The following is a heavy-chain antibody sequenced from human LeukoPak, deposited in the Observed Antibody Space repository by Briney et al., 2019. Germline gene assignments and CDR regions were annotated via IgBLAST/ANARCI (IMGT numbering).Heavy chain of an antibody. D-gene: IGHD2-2*02. J-gene: IGHJ5*02. V-gene: IGHV4-59*10. CDR3: ARVVGYCSSTSCYTNWFDP. CDR2: IYTSGST. Sequence: SETLSLTCAVYGGSFSSYYWSWIRQPAGKGLEWIGRIYTSGSTNYNPSLKSRVTMSVDTSKNQFSLKLSSVTAADTAVYYCARVVGYCSSTSCYTNWFDPWGQGTLVTVSS. CDR1: GGSFSSYY.